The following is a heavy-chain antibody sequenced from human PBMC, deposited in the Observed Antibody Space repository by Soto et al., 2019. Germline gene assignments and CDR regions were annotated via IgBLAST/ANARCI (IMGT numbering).Heavy chain of an antibody. Sequence: SETLSLTCSVSGGSINNYYWSWVRQAAGKGLAWIGRIYTSENTNYNPSLKSRVTMSVYTSKNQFSRKLSSVTAADTAVYYCARERVTVTPGYYYCYYGMTVGGQGTTVTVSS. CDR3: ARERVTVTPGYYYCYYGMTV. V-gene: IGHV4-4*07. J-gene: IGHJ6*02. CDR1: GGSINNYY. CDR2: IYTSENT. D-gene: IGHD2-15*01.